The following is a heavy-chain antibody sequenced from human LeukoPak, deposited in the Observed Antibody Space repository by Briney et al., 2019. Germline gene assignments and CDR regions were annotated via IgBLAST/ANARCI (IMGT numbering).Heavy chain of an antibody. J-gene: IGHJ4*02. CDR1: GFTFSDYY. CDR3: ARAGQSDY. CDR2: ISGGSRII. Sequence: GGSLRLSCAASGFTFSDYYMNWVRQAPGQGLEWVSSISGGSRIINYADSVKGRFTTSRDNAKSSLFLQVNSLRAEDTAVYYCARAGQSDYEGQGTLVTVSS. V-gene: IGHV3-11*01.